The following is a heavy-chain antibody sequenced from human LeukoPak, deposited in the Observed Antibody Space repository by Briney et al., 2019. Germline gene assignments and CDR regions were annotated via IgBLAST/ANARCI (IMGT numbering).Heavy chain of an antibody. Sequence: KSGGSLRLSCAASGFTFSDYYMSWIRQAPGRGLEWVSYISSSGSTIYYADSVKGRFTISRDNAKNSLYLQMNSLRAEDTAVYYCARGGSYYDFWSGPPGLFDYWGQGTLVTVSS. D-gene: IGHD3-3*01. CDR2: ISSSGSTI. CDR3: ARGGSYYDFWSGPPGLFDY. V-gene: IGHV3-11*01. J-gene: IGHJ4*02. CDR1: GFTFSDYY.